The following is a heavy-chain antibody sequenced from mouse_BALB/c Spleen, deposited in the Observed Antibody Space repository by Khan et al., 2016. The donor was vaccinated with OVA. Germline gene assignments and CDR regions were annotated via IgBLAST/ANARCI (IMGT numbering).Heavy chain of an antibody. CDR3: ARQPYYHYNIMDY. Sequence: QVQLKESGPGLVAPSQSLSITCTISGFSLTNYGVHWVRQPPGKGLEWLVVIWSDGSTTYNSALKSRLTISKDNSMSQVFLKMNSLQTDDTAVYFCARQPYYHYNIMDYWGQGTSVTVSS. CDR1: GFSLTNYG. CDR2: IWSDGST. D-gene: IGHD2-10*01. J-gene: IGHJ4*01. V-gene: IGHV2-6-1*01.